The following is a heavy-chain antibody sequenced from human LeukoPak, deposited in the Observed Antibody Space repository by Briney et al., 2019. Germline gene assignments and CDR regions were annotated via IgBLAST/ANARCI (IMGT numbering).Heavy chain of an antibody. CDR2: MYYSGST. D-gene: IGHD3/OR15-3a*01. Sequence: SETLSLTCAVSGGSIRSYYSSWIRQPPEKGLEWIGHMYYSGSTNDNPSLKSRVTISVDTSKNQVSLKLSSVTAADTAVYYCARVDPGTYYYGMEVWAQGTTVTVSS. J-gene: IGHJ6*02. CDR3: ARVDPGTYYYGMEV. CDR1: GGSIRSYY. V-gene: IGHV4-59*01.